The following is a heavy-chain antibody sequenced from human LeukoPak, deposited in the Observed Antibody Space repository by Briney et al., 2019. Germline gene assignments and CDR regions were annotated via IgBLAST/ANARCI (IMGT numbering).Heavy chain of an antibody. CDR1: GYTFTGYY. CDR2: INPNSGGT. D-gene: IGHD7-27*01. Sequence: GASVKVSCKASGYTFTGYYMHWVRQAPGQGLEWMGWINPNSGGTNYAQKFQGRVTMTRDTSISTAYMELSRLRSDDTAVYYCARDSGTELTGEPNLLYYYYYYMDVWGKGTTVTVSS. J-gene: IGHJ6*03. CDR3: ARDSGTELTGEPNLLYYYYYYMDV. V-gene: IGHV1-2*02.